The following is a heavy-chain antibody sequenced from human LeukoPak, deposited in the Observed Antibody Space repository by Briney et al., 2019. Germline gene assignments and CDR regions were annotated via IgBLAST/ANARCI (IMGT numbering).Heavy chain of an antibody. J-gene: IGHJ4*02. V-gene: IGHV3-23*01. CDR3: AKSSGSYRRPYDY. CDR2: ISGSGGST. Sequence: GGSLRLSCAASGFIFSIYNMNWVRQAPGKGLEWVSAISGSGGSTYYADSVKGRFTISRDNSENTLSLQMNSLRADDTAVYYCAKSSGSYRRPYDYWGQGTLVTVSS. CDR1: GFIFSIYN. D-gene: IGHD1-26*01.